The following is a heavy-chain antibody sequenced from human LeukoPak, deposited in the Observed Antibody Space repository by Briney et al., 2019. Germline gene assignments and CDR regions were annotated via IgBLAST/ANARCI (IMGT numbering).Heavy chain of an antibody. D-gene: IGHD4-11*01. CDR3: ARDHTVTTNFDY. J-gene: IGHJ4*02. Sequence: GGSLRLSCAVSGFTFSSYAMHWVRQAPGKGLEWVAVISYDGSNKYYADSVKGRFTISRDNSKNTLYLQMNSLRAEDTAVYYCARDHTVTTNFDYWGQGTLVTVAS. CDR1: GFTFSSYA. V-gene: IGHV3-30*04. CDR2: ISYDGSNK.